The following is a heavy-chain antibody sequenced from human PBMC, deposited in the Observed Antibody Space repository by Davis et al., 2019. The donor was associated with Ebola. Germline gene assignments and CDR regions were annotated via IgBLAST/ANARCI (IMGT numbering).Heavy chain of an antibody. CDR3: ASHWDV. V-gene: IGHV4-34*01. CDR1: GGSFSGYY. Sequence: SETLSLTCAVYGGSFSGYYWSWIRQPPGKGLEWIGSIYYSGSTYYNPSLKSRVTISVDTSKNQFSLKLSSVTAADTAVYYCASHWDVWGQGTTVTVSS. J-gene: IGHJ6*02. CDR2: IYYSGST.